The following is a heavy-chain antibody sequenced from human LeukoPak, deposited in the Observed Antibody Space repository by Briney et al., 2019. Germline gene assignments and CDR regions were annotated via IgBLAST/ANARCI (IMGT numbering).Heavy chain of an antibody. CDR2: IRSKAYGGTT. D-gene: IGHD1-26*01. J-gene: IGHJ4*02. CDR3: TGFSAWELLPGY. Sequence: GGSLRLSCTASGFTFGDYAMSWFRQAPGKGLEWVGFIRSKAYGGTTEYAASVKGRFTISRDDSKSIAYLQVNSLKTEDTAVYYCTGFSAWELLPGYWGQGTLVTVSS. V-gene: IGHV3-49*03. CDR1: GFTFGDYA.